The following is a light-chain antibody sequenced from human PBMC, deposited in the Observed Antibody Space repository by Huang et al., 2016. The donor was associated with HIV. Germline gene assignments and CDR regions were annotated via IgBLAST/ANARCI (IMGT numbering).Light chain of an antibody. V-gene: IGKV3-11*01. CDR3: QQRDT. Sequence: EIVLTQSPATLSLSPRERATLSCRASQCGRRNLGWYQQKFGPAPSIFIYAASTRATGIPGRFSGSGSGTNFTLTISRLEPEDCAVYYCQQRDTFGPGTRLEIK. CDR2: AAS. J-gene: IGKJ5*01. CDR1: QCGRRN.